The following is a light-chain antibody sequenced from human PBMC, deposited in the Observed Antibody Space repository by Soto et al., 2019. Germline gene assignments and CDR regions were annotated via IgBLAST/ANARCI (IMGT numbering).Light chain of an antibody. J-gene: IGKJ1*01. CDR1: QSVSSN. Sequence: EIVMTQSPATLSVSPGERATLSCRASQSVSSNLAWYQQKPGQAPRLLIYGASTRATDIPARFSGSGSGTEFTLTISILQSEDFAVYFCQQYSDWPKTFGQATKVEI. CDR3: QQYSDWPKT. V-gene: IGKV3-15*01. CDR2: GAS.